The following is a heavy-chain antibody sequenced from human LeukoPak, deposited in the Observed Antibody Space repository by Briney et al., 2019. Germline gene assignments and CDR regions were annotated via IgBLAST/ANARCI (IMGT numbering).Heavy chain of an antibody. J-gene: IGHJ4*02. Sequence: ASVKVSCKASGYTFTGYYLHWVRQAPGQGLEWMGWVNPNNGATNYARNFQDRITMTRATSIDTAYLELSRLTTDDTALYFCVTGATPLLHNWGQGTLVTVSS. CDR2: VNPNNGAT. D-gene: IGHD5-24*01. V-gene: IGHV1-2*02. CDR3: VTGATPLLHN. CDR1: GYTFTGYY.